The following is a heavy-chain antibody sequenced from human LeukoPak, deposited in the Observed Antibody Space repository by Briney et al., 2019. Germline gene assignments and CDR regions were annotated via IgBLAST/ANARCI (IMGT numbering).Heavy chain of an antibody. V-gene: IGHV3-48*04. CDR1: GFTFSSYS. J-gene: IGHJ4*02. CDR3: ATNSNYRFEY. CDR2: ISSSSSTI. D-gene: IGHD5-24*01. Sequence: QSGGSLRLSCAASGFTFSSYSMNWVRQAPGKGLEWVSYISSSSSTIYYADSVKGRFTISRDNAKDSLYLQMTSLRAEDSAVYYCATNSNYRFEYWGQGTPVTVSS.